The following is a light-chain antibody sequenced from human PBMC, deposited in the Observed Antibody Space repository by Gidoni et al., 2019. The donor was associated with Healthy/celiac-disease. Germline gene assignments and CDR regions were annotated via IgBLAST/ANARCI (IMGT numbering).Light chain of an antibody. V-gene: IGKV1-27*01. CDR3: QKYNSAQRVT. J-gene: IGKJ4*01. CDR2: AAS. Sequence: DIQMTQSPSSLSASVGDRVTITCRASQGISNYLAWYQQKPGKVPKLLIYAASTLQSGVPSRFSGSGSGTDFTLTISSLQPEDVATYYCQKYNSAQRVTFGGGTKVEIK. CDR1: QGISNY.